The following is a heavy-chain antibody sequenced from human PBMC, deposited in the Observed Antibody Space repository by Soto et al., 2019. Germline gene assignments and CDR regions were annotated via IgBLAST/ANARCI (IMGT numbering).Heavy chain of an antibody. CDR3: ARRPIRDGLIYFDY. D-gene: IGHD2-8*01. CDR1: GGSVSSGSYY. V-gene: IGHV4-61*01. J-gene: IGHJ4*02. Sequence: QVQLQESGPGLVKPSETLSLTCTVSGGSVSSGSYYWSWIRQPTGKGLEWIGYIYYSGSTNYNPSLKSRVTISVDTSKNQFSMKLSSVTAADTDVYYCARRPIRDGLIYFDYWGQGTLVTCS. CDR2: IYYSGST.